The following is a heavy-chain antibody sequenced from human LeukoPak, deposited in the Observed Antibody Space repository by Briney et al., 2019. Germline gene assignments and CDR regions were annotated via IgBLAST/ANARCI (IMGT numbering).Heavy chain of an antibody. CDR2: IKKDGSEK. V-gene: IGHV3-7*04. Sequence: GGSLRLSCAASGFTFNTYSMNWVRQAPGKGLEWVAHIKKDGSEKNYVDSVKGRFTISRDNTKNSVYLQMNSLRGEDTGVYYCAMDSYGPDDYWGQETLVTVFS. J-gene: IGHJ4*02. CDR3: AMDSYGPDDY. CDR1: GFTFNTYS. D-gene: IGHD3-16*01.